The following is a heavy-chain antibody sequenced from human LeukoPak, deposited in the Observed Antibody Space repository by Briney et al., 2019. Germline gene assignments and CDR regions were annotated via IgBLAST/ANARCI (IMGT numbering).Heavy chain of an antibody. CDR2: ISGSGGST. Sequence: GGSLRLSCAASGFTFSSYAMSWVRQAPGKGLEWVSAISGSGGSTYYADSVKGRFTISRDNSKNTLYLQMNSLRAEDTAVYYCAQFPWQQLVLGYFQHWGQGTLVTVSS. J-gene: IGHJ1*01. D-gene: IGHD6-13*01. CDR1: GFTFSSYA. V-gene: IGHV3-23*01. CDR3: AQFPWQQLVLGYFQH.